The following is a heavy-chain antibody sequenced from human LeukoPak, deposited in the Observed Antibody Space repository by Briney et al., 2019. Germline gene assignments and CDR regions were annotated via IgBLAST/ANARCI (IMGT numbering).Heavy chain of an antibody. J-gene: IGHJ4*02. CDR2: IKEDGTET. CDR1: GFMFSSNW. D-gene: IGHD5-24*01. CDR3: AKEGRSLQTY. V-gene: IGHV3-7*03. Sequence: GGSLRLSCAASGFMFSSNWMSWVRLAPGQGLEWVANIKEDGTETYYVDSVKGRFTISRDNAKNSLYLQMNSLRVEDTAVYYCAKEGRSLQTYWGQGTLVTVSS.